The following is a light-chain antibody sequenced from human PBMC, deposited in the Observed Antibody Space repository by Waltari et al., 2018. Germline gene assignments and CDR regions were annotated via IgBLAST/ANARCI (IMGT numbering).Light chain of an antibody. CDR3: CSYGGSFSSGYV. Sequence: QSALTQPRSVSGSPGQSVTLSCTGSSSDIGDYHYFSLFQQHPGKAPKFMIYDVSKRPSGVPDRFSGSKSGNTASLTISGLQTEDEADYYCCSYGGSFSSGYVFGSGTKVTVL. CDR2: DVS. CDR1: SSDIGDYHY. J-gene: IGLJ1*01. V-gene: IGLV2-11*01.